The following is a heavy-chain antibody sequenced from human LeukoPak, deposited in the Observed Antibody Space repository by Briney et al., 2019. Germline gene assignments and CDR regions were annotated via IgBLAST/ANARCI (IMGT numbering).Heavy chain of an antibody. D-gene: IGHD3-10*01. Sequence: PGGSLRLSCAASGFTFSSYAMSWVRQAPGKGLEWVAVIRGSGGSTSYADSVKCRFTISRDNSKTTLYLPMNSLRAEDRAVYCCAKSHYYGSGSSRGAFDIWGQRTLVTVSS. CDR1: GFTFSSYA. V-gene: IGHV3-23*01. J-gene: IGHJ3*02. CDR2: IRGSGGST. CDR3: AKSHYYGSGSSRGAFDI.